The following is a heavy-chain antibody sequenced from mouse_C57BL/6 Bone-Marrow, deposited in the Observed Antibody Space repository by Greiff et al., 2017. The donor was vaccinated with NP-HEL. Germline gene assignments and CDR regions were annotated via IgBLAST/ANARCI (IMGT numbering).Heavy chain of an antibody. CDR2: IYPGSGNT. Sequence: QVQLQQSGAELVRPGASVKLSCKASGYTFTDYYINWVKQRPGQGLEWIARIYPGSGNTYYNEKFKGKATLTAEKSSSTAYMQLSSLTSEDSAVYFCARSYYGSSLYWYFDVWGTGTTVTVSS. CDR1: GYTFTDYY. J-gene: IGHJ1*03. V-gene: IGHV1-76*01. CDR3: ARSYYGSSLYWYFDV. D-gene: IGHD1-1*01.